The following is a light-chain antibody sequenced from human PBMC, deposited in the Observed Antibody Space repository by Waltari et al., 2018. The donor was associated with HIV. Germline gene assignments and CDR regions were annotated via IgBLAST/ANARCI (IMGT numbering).Light chain of an antibody. Sequence: SYVLTQSPSVSVAPGKTARITCGGQNIGSKSVNRYQQQPGRPPVMVVNHDTDRPSGIPDRFSGSNSNDTATLTIRRVEAGDEADYYCQGWDTNTDQYVIFGGGTNLAV. J-gene: IGLJ2*01. CDR2: HDT. CDR1: NIGSKS. CDR3: QGWDTNTDQYVI. V-gene: IGLV3-21*01.